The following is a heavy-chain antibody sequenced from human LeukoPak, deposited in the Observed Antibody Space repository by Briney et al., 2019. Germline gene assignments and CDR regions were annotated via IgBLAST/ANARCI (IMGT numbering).Heavy chain of an antibody. Sequence: GGSLRLSCAASGFTFSSYSMNWVRQAPGKGLEWVSSISSSSSYIYYADSVKGRFTISRDNAKNSLYLQMNSLRAEDTAVYYCARVLEYSSSYDAGDAFDIWGQGTMVTVSS. V-gene: IGHV3-21*01. CDR1: GFTFSSYS. CDR2: ISSSSSYI. D-gene: IGHD6-6*01. CDR3: ARVLEYSSSYDAGDAFDI. J-gene: IGHJ3*02.